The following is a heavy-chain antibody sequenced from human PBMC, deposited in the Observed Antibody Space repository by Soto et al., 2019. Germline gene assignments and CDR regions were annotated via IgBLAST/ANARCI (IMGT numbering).Heavy chain of an antibody. CDR1: GYSFTSYY. Sequence: RASVKVSCKASGYSFTSYYMHWVRQAPGQGLEWMGVMNPSGGSTNYAQKFQGRVTMTRDTSASTAYMELSSLRSEDTAVYYCARELGYCSSTSCYQNYYGMDVWGQGTTVTVSS. CDR2: MNPSGGST. V-gene: IGHV1-46*01. J-gene: IGHJ6*02. CDR3: ARELGYCSSTSCYQNYYGMDV. D-gene: IGHD2-2*01.